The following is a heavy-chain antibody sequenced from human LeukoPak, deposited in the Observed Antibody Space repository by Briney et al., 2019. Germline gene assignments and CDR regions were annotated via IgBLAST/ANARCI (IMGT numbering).Heavy chain of an antibody. CDR1: GGSISSYY. CDR3: ARNGGEAAAASDY. V-gene: IGHV4-39*07. CDR2: VYHSGST. J-gene: IGHJ4*02. D-gene: IGHD6-13*01. Sequence: SETLSLTCTVSGGSISSYYWGWIRQPPGKGLEWIGSVYHSGSTYYNPSLKSRVTISVDTSKNQFSLKLNSVTAADTAVYFCARNGGEAAAASDYWGQGTLVTVSS.